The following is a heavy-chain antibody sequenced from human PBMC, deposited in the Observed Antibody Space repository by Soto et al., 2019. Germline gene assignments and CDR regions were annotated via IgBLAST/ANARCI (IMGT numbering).Heavy chain of an antibody. V-gene: IGHV4-39*01. Sequence: PSETLSLTCTVSGGSISSSSYYWGWIRQPPGKGLEWIGSIYDSGSPYYNRSLKGRVTISVDTSKNQFSLKLSSGTAADTAVYYCARQRDYRGSFQAWFDPWGQGTLVTSP. CDR3: ARQRDYRGSFQAWFDP. D-gene: IGHD2-15*01. J-gene: IGHJ5*02. CDR1: GGSISSSSYY. CDR2: IYDSGSP.